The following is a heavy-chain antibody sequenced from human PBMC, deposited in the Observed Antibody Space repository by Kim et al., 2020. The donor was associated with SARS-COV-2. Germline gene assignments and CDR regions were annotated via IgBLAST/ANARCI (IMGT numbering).Heavy chain of an antibody. D-gene: IGHD6-19*01. Sequence: SETLSLTCIVSGDSINNYYWNWIRQPPGKGLEWIGHIRYSGDTNYNPSLKSRVTMSVHTSQNQFSLKLNSMTAADTAVYFCAGGGGWLTDHWGQGTLVIV. CDR3: AGGGGWLTDH. CDR2: IRYSGDT. J-gene: IGHJ4*02. V-gene: IGHV4-59*01. CDR1: GDSINNYY.